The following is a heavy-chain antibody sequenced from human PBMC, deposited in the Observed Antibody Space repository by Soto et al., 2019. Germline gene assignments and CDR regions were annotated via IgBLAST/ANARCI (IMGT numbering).Heavy chain of an antibody. CDR2: IYYTGST. Sequence: QVQLQQSGPGLVKPSETLSLTCTVPAGSVTSDPYYWTWVRRRPGKGLEWIGYIYYTGSTYYSPSLRSRDSIARDTSKNQFSLRLTSVTAADTAVYYCAAQGGLESRYFYALFAWGQGTLVTVSS. CDR3: AAQGGLESRYFYALFA. J-gene: IGHJ5*02. CDR1: AGSVTSDPYY. D-gene: IGHD2-15*01. V-gene: IGHV4-31*03.